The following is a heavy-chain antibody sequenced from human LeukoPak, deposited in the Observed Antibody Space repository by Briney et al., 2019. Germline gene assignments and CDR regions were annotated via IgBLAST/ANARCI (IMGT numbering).Heavy chain of an antibody. J-gene: IGHJ4*02. CDR1: GGTFSSYA. V-gene: IGHV1-69*13. D-gene: IGHD3-22*01. CDR2: IIPIFGTA. CDR3: ARGSPYYYDSSGYLDY. Sequence: GASVKVSCTASGGTFSSYAISWVRQAPGQGLEWMGGIIPIFGTANYAQKFQGRVTITADESTSTAYMELSSLRSEDTAVYYCARGSPYYYDSSGYLDYWGQGTLVTVSS.